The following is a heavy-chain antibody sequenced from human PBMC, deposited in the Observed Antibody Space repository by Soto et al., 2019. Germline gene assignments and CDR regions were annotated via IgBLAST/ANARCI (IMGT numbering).Heavy chain of an antibody. V-gene: IGHV3-21*01. D-gene: IGHD3-3*01. Sequence: GGSLRLSCAASGFTFSSYSMNWVRQAPGKGLGWVSSISSSSSYIYYADSVKGRFTISRDNAKNSLYLQMNSLRAEDTAVYYCARTSIFGVVTEGYWGQGTLVTVSS. J-gene: IGHJ4*02. CDR1: GFTFSSYS. CDR2: ISSSSSYI. CDR3: ARTSIFGVVTEGY.